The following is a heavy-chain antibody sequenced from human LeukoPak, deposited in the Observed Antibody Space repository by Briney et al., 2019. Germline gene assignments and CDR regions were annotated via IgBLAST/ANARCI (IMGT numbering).Heavy chain of an antibody. CDR1: GYSFTIYW. Sequence: GESLKISCKGSGYSFTIYWIAWVRQMPGKGLEWMGIIYPGDSDTRYSPSFQGQVTISADKSISTAYLQWSSLKASDTAMYYCARLPLNYPRASPLGYWGQGTLVTVSS. D-gene: IGHD1-7*01. V-gene: IGHV5-51*01. CDR2: IYPGDSDT. CDR3: ARLPLNYPRASPLGY. J-gene: IGHJ4*02.